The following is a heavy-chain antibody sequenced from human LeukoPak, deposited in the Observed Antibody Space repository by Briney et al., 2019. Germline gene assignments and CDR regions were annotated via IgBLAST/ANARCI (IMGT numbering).Heavy chain of an antibody. D-gene: IGHD6-13*01. V-gene: IGHV3-23*01. Sequence: GGSLRLSCAASGFTFSSYAMSWVRQAPGKGLEWVSAISGSGGSTYYADSVEGRFTISRDNSKNTLYLQMNSLRAEDTAVYYCASGSSWPNNWFDPWGQGTLVTVSS. J-gene: IGHJ5*02. CDR1: GFTFSSYA. CDR3: ASGSSWPNNWFDP. CDR2: ISGSGGST.